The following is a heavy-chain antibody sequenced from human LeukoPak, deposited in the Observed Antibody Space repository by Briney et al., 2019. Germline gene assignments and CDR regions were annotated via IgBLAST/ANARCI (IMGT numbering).Heavy chain of an antibody. J-gene: IGHJ4*02. V-gene: IGHV4-39*01. CDR3: ARWGAAAVDY. D-gene: IGHD6-13*01. CDR2: IYYSGNT. CDR1: GGSVRSNSYY. Sequence: SETLSLTCTVSGGSVRSNSYYWDWIRQPPGKGLEWIGNIYYSGNTLYNPSLKSRVTISVDTSKNQFSLNLTSVTAADTAVYYCARWGAAAVDYWGQGTLVTVSS.